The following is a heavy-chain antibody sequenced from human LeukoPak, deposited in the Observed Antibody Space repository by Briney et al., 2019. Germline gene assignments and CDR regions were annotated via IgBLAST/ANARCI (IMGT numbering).Heavy chain of an antibody. CDR1: GGTFSSYA. CDR2: IIPIFGTA. Sequence: SVKVSCKASGGTFSSYAISWVRQAPGQGLEWMGRIIPIFGTANYAQKFQGRVTITTDEPTSTAYMELSSLRSEDTAVYYCARGFLAPGLSGWYYVFDYWGQGTLVTVSS. J-gene: IGHJ4*02. D-gene: IGHD6-19*01. V-gene: IGHV1-69*05. CDR3: ARGFLAPGLSGWYYVFDY.